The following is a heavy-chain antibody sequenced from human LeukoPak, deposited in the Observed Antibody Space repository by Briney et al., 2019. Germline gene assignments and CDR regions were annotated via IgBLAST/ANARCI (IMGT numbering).Heavy chain of an antibody. CDR3: ARGGAQLRFLEWLLPNYFDY. Sequence: KPSETLSLTCAVSGGSISSYYWSWIRQPPGKGLEWIGYIYYSGSTNYNPSLKSRVTISVDTSKNQFSLKLSSVTAADTAVYYCARGGAQLRFLEWLLPNYFDYWGQGTLVAVSS. J-gene: IGHJ4*02. CDR2: IYYSGST. V-gene: IGHV4-59*01. CDR1: GGSISSYY. D-gene: IGHD3-3*01.